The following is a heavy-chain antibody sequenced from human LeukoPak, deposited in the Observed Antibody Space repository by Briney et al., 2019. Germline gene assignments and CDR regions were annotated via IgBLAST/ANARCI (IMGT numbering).Heavy chain of an antibody. CDR2: IIPIFGIA. J-gene: IGHJ4*02. CDR3: ARGDDYGDY. Sequence: GASVKVSCKVSGDTLTELSMHWVRQAPGKGLEWMGRIIPIFGIANYAQKFQGRVTITADKSTSTAYMELSSLRSEDTAVYYCARGDDYGDYWGQGTLVTVSS. V-gene: IGHV1-69*04. CDR1: GDTLTELS.